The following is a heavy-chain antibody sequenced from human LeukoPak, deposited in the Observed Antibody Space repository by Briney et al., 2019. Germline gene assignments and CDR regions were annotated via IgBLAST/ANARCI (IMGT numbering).Heavy chain of an antibody. V-gene: IGHV4-59*01. J-gene: IGHJ4*02. Sequence: SETLSLTCTVSSGSISSYYWSWIRQPPGKRLEWIGYIYHTGSTNYNPSLKSRVTISVHTSKNQFSLKLSSVTAADTAVYYCATLSYSSGWYEGDYWGQGTLVTVSS. CDR2: IYHTGST. D-gene: IGHD6-19*01. CDR3: ATLSYSSGWYEGDY. CDR1: SGSISSYY.